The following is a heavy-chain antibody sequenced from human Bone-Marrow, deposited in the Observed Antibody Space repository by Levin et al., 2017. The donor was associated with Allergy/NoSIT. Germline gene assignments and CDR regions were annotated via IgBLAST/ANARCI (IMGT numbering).Heavy chain of an antibody. CDR1: GYTFTGYY. V-gene: IGHV1-2*02. D-gene: IGHD3-3*01. CDR3: AREPAYYDFWSGYYTSLPLGMDV. CDR2: INPNSGGT. Sequence: ASVKVSCKASGYTFTGYYMHWVRQAPGQGLEWMGWINPNSGGTNYAQKFQGRVTMTRDTSISTAYMELSRLRSDDTAVYYCAREPAYYDFWSGYYTSLPLGMDVWGQGTTVTVSS. J-gene: IGHJ6*02.